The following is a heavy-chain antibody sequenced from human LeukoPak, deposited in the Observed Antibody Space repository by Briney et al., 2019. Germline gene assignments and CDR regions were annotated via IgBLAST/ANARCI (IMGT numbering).Heavy chain of an antibody. CDR3: ARSSIAFFFDY. V-gene: IGHV3-64*01. J-gene: IGHJ4*02. Sequence: GGSLRLCCAASGFTFSSYAMHWVRQAPGKGLEYVSAISSNGGSTYYANSVKGRFTISRDNSKNTLYLQMGSLRAEDMAVYYCARSSIAFFFDYWGQGTLVTVSS. D-gene: IGHD2/OR15-2a*01. CDR1: GFTFSSYA. CDR2: ISSNGGST.